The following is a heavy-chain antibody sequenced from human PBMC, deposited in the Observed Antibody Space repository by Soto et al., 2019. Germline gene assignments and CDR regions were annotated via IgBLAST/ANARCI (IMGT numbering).Heavy chain of an antibody. Sequence: EVQLVESGGGLVQPGGYLRLSCAASGFTFSSYSMNWVRQAPGKGLEWVAYISSSSSNIYYADSVKGRFTISRDNAKNSLYLKMNSLRDEDTAVYYCARGGLYCTNGVCHRGGMDVWGQGTTVTVTS. CDR3: ARGGLYCTNGVCHRGGMDV. CDR1: GFTFSSYS. V-gene: IGHV3-48*02. J-gene: IGHJ6*02. D-gene: IGHD2-8*01. CDR2: ISSSSSNI.